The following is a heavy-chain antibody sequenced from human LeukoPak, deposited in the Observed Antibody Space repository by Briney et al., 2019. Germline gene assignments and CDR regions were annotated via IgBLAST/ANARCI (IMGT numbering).Heavy chain of an antibody. D-gene: IGHD3-10*02. CDR1: GGSFSGYY. V-gene: IGHV4-34*01. J-gene: IGHJ4*02. Sequence: SETLSLTCAVYGGSFSGYYWSWIRQPPGKGLEWIGEINHSGSTNYNPSLKSRVTISVDTSKNQFSLKLSPVTAADTAVYYCARGVFGTVWGQGTLVTVSS. CDR2: INHSGST. CDR3: ARGVFGTV.